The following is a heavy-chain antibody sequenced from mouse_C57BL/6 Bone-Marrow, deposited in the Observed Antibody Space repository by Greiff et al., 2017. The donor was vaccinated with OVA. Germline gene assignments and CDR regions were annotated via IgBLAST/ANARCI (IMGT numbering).Heavy chain of an antibody. CDR2: IWRGGST. J-gene: IGHJ4*01. Sequence: QVQLKESGPGLVQPSQSLSITCTVSGFSLTSYGVHWVRQSPGKGLEWLGVIWRGGSTDYNAAFMSKLSITKDNSKSQVFFKMNSLQADDTAIYYGAPALAYYSNPPYAMDYWGQGTSVTVSS. D-gene: IGHD2-5*01. CDR3: APALAYYSNPPYAMDY. V-gene: IGHV2-5*01. CDR1: GFSLTSYG.